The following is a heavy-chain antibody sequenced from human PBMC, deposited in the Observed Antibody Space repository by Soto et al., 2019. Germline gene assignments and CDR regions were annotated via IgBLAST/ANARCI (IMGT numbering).Heavy chain of an antibody. CDR2: TYPFDSDT. J-gene: IGHJ6*02. V-gene: IGHV5-51*01. CDR3: ARSDSSSAFYYYYGMDV. D-gene: IGHD6-6*01. CDR1: GYTSTYYW. Sequence: GESLKISCEGSGYTSTYYWIGWVRQMPGKGLEWMGVTYPFDSDTRYSPSFQGRVTISAVQSTNTAYLELSRLQASDTAIYYCARSDSSSAFYYYYGMDVWGQGTTVTVSS.